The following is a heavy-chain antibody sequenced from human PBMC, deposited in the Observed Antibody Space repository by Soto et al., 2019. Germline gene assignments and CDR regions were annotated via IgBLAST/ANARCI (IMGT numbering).Heavy chain of an antibody. V-gene: IGHV4-39*01. CDR2: IYFSGTT. D-gene: IGHD6-6*01. Sequence: QLQLQESGPGLVKPSETLSLTCTVSGGSINSGSSYYWAWIRQPPGKGLEWIGHIYFSGTTYYSPSLGSRVTLSVDTPKKQASLRLTSAPAADTAVYYCASHEYRSLFDYWGQGTQVTVSS. J-gene: IGHJ4*02. CDR1: GGSINSGSSYY. CDR3: ASHEYRSLFDY.